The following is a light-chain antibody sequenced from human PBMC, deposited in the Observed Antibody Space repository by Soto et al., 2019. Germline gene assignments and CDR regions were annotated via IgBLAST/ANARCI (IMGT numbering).Light chain of an antibody. J-gene: IGKJ4*01. CDR2: GAS. CDR1: QSVSSSF. Sequence: EIVLTQSPGTLSLSPGERATLSCRASQSVSSSFLAWYQQKPGQAPRPLIYGASSRATGIPDRFSGSGSGTDFTLTISRLEPEDGAVYYCQQYDSSPLTFGGGTKVEIK. CDR3: QQYDSSPLT. V-gene: IGKV3-20*01.